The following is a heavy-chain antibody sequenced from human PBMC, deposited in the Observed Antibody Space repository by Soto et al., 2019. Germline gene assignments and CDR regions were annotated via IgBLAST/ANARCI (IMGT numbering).Heavy chain of an antibody. Sequence: GGSLRLSCAPSGFTVSSHYMSWVRQAPGKGLEWVSAISGSGGSTYYADSVKGRFTISRDNSKNTLYLQMNSLRAEDTAVYYCAKATYYDILTGYLRGESFDYWGQGTLVTVSS. CDR2: ISGSGGST. CDR3: AKATYYDILTGYLRGESFDY. D-gene: IGHD3-9*01. V-gene: IGHV3-23*01. J-gene: IGHJ4*02. CDR1: GFTVSSHY.